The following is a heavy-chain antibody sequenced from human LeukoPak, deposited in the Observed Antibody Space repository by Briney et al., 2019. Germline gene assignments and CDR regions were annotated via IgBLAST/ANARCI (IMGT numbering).Heavy chain of an antibody. J-gene: IGHJ4*02. V-gene: IGHV4-34*01. CDR1: GGSFSGYY. Sequence: SETLSLTCAVYGGSFSGYYWSWIRQPPGKGLEWIGEIYHSGSTNYNPSLKSRVTISVDKSKNQFSLKLSSVTAADTAVYYCARGGWGNFDYWGQGTLVTVSS. D-gene: IGHD7-27*01. CDR2: IYHSGST. CDR3: ARGGWGNFDY.